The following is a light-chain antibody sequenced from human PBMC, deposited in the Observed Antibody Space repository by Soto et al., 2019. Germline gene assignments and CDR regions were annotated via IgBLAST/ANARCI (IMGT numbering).Light chain of an antibody. CDR3: SSYTSSSTGV. V-gene: IGLV2-14*01. CDR1: SSDVGGYNY. J-gene: IGLJ2*01. CDR2: DVS. Sequence: QSVLTQPASVSGSPGQSITISCTGTSSDVGGYNYVSWYQQHPGKAPKLMIYDVSNRPSGVSNRFSGSKSCNTASLTISGLQAEDEADYYCSSYTSSSTGVFGGGTKLTVL.